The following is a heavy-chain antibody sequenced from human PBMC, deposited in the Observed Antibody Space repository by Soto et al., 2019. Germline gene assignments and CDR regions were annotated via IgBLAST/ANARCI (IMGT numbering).Heavy chain of an antibody. CDR3: ARGCISTSCHPG. V-gene: IGHV4-59*08. D-gene: IGHD2-2*01. Sequence: SETLSLTCTVSGDSISAYSWSWVRQPPGKGLEWIGYIYYSGSTNYNPSLKSRVTISVDTSKNQFSLKLSSVTAADTAVYYCARGCISTSCHPGWGQGTLVTVSS. CDR1: GDSISAYS. CDR2: IYYSGST. J-gene: IGHJ4*02.